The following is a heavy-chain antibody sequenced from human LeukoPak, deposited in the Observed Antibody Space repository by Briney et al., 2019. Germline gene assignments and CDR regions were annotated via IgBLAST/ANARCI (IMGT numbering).Heavy chain of an antibody. V-gene: IGHV4-39*07. CDR2: IYYSGST. J-gene: IGHJ1*01. CDR1: GGSISSSSYY. D-gene: IGHD2-21*01. Sequence: PSETLSLTCTVSGGSISSSSYYWGWIRQPPGKGLEWTGSIYYSGSTYYNPSLKSRVTISVDTSKNQFSLKLSSVTAADTAVYYCASVNGDGAEYFQHWGQGTLVTVSS. CDR3: ASVNGDGAEYFQH.